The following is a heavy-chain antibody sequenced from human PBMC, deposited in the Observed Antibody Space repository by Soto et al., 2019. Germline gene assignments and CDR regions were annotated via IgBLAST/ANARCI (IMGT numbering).Heavy chain of an antibody. J-gene: IGHJ6*02. Sequence: PSETLSLTCAVYGGSFSGYYWSWIRQPPGKGLEWIGEINHSGSTNYNPSLKSRVTISVDTSKNQFSLKLSSVTAADTAAYYCARAGTTAYYYGMDVWGQGTTVTVSS. CDR2: INHSGST. V-gene: IGHV4-34*01. CDR3: ARAGTTAYYYGMDV. CDR1: GGSFSGYY. D-gene: IGHD1-7*01.